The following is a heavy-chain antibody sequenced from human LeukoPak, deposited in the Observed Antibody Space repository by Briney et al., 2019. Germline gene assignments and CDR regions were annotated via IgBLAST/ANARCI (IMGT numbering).Heavy chain of an antibody. CDR1: GGSISSSSYY. V-gene: IGHV4-61*01. CDR3: ARDGGGYYGSGSYGVDV. CDR2: IYYSGST. D-gene: IGHD3-10*01. J-gene: IGHJ6*04. Sequence: SETLSLTCTVSGGSISSSSYYWSWIRQPPGKGLEWIGYIYYSGSTNYNPSLKSRVTISVDTSKNQFSLKLSSVTAADTAVYYCARDGGGYYGSGSYGVDVWGKGTTVTISS.